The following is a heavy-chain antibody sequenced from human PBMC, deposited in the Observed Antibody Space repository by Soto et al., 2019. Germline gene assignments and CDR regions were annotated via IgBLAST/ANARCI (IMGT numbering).Heavy chain of an antibody. CDR2: ISSSSSYI. CDR3: ARGIGYCTNGVCYPYYYMDV. D-gene: IGHD2-8*01. J-gene: IGHJ6*03. CDR1: GFTFSGYS. V-gene: IGHV3-21*01. Sequence: GGSLRLSCAASGFTFSGYSMNWVRQAPGKGLEWVSSISSSSSYIYYADSVKGRFTISRDNAKNSLYLQMNSLRAEDTAVYYCARGIGYCTNGVCYPYYYMDVWGKGTTVTVS.